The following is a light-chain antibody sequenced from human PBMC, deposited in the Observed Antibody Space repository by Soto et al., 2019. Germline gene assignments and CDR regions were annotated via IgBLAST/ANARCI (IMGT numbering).Light chain of an antibody. CDR2: AAS. CDR3: QQDLRPPLT. Sequence: DIQMTQSPSSLSASVGDRVTITCRASQSVSNYLNWYQQKPGKAPTLLIYAASTLQSGVPSRISGSGSGTDFTLTISSLQPDDCATYYCQQDLRPPLTFGPGTNVDIK. V-gene: IGKV1-39*01. CDR1: QSVSNY. J-gene: IGKJ3*01.